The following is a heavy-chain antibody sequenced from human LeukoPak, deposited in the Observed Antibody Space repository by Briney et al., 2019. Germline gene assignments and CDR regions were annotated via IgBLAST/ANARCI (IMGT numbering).Heavy chain of an antibody. V-gene: IGHV3-53*01. CDR1: GFTVSNDY. CDR2: IYADGTT. D-gene: IGHD3-10*01. CDR3: AKEAVVRMVRGVFDY. Sequence: PGGSLRLSCAASGFTVSNDYMAWVRQDPGKGLEWVSLIYADGTTFYTDSVKGRFTMSRDNSKNTLYLQMNSLRAEDTAVYYCAKEAVVRMVRGVFDYWGQGTLVTVSS. J-gene: IGHJ4*02.